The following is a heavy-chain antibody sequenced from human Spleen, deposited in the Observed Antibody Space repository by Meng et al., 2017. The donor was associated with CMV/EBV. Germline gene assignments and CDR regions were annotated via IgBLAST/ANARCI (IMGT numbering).Heavy chain of an antibody. Sequence: ASVKVSCKASGYTFTAYYMHWVRQAPGQGLEWMGWINPSSGDTNNAQKFQGRVTLTRDTSINTAYLELNRLRSDDTAVYYCARVVDSSSWDDAFDIWGQGTMVTVSS. J-gene: IGHJ3*02. D-gene: IGHD6-13*01. CDR1: GYTFTAYY. CDR3: ARVVDSSSWDDAFDI. V-gene: IGHV1-2*02. CDR2: INPSSGDT.